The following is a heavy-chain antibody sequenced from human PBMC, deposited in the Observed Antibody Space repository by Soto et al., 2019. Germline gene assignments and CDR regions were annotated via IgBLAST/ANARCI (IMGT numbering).Heavy chain of an antibody. CDR2: ISGSGSST. V-gene: IGHV3-23*01. D-gene: IGHD5-12*01. CDR1: GFIFSTYP. Sequence: GGSLRLSCAASGFIFSTYPMTWVRQATGKGLEWVSAISGSGSSTYYADSVKGRFTISRDNSKNTLYLQMNSLRADDTAVYYCAKWVKHVAAWFDPWGQGTLVTVSS. CDR3: AKWVKHVAAWFDP. J-gene: IGHJ5*02.